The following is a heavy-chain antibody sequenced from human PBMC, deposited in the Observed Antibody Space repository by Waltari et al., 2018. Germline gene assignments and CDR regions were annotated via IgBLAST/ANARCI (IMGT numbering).Heavy chain of an antibody. J-gene: IGHJ6*02. CDR3: ARDRLGYCSSTSCPWYYYYGMDV. V-gene: IGHV4-4*07. CDR2: IYTSGST. D-gene: IGHD2-2*01. Sequence: QVQLQESGPGLVKPSETLSLTCTVSGGSISSYYWSWIRQPAGKGLEWIGRIYTSGSTNYDPSLKSRVTMSVDTSKNQFSLKLSSVTAADTAVYYCARDRLGYCSSTSCPWYYYYGMDVWGQGTTVTVSS. CDR1: GGSISSYY.